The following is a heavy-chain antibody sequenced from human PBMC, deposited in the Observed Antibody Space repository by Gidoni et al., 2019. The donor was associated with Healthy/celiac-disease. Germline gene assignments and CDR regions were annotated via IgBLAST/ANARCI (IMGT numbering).Heavy chain of an antibody. D-gene: IGHD3-9*01. V-gene: IGHV3-53*01. CDR3: ASTSDIFSLDAFDI. CDR1: GFTVSSNY. Sequence: EVQLVASGGGLIQPAGSLRLSCAASGFTVSSNYMSWVRQAPGKGLEWVSVIYSGGSTYYADSVKGRFTISRDNTKNTLYIQRNSLRAEDTAVYYCASTSDIFSLDAFDIWGQGTMVTVSS. CDR2: IYSGGST. J-gene: IGHJ3*02.